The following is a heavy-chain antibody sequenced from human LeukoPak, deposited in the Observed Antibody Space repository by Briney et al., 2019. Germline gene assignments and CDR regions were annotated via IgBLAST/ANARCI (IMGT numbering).Heavy chain of an antibody. D-gene: IGHD2-2*01. V-gene: IGHV3-21*01. CDR2: ISSSAHRI. Sequence: GGSLRLSCAASGSTFSTYDMNWVRQAPGKGLEWVSSISSSAHRIAYADSVKGRFTISRDNAKNALYLQVNSLRAEDTAVYYCARGIVPAAFDYWGQGTLVTVSS. CDR1: GSTFSTYD. CDR3: ARGIVPAAFDY. J-gene: IGHJ4*02.